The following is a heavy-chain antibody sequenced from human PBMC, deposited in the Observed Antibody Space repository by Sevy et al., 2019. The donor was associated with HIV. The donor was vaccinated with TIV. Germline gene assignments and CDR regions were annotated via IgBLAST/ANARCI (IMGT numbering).Heavy chain of an antibody. D-gene: IGHD4-17*01. V-gene: IGHV5-51*01. CDR1: GYTFTSYW. CDR3: ARHHASYGVTGYYYYYGLDV. CDR2: IYPDDSDT. J-gene: IGHJ6*02. Sequence: GEPLKISCKGSGYTFTSYWIGWVRQMPGKGLEWMGIIYPDDSDTRYSPSFQGQVTISADKSISTAYLQWSSLKASDTAMYYCARHHASYGVTGYYYYYGLDVWGQGTMVTVSS.